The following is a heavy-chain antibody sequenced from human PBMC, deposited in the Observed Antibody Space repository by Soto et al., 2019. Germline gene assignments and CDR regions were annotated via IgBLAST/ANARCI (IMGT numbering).Heavy chain of an antibody. CDR3: ARVSLLAVTVYYFDY. Sequence: PSETLSLTCTVSGGSISSGDYYWSWIRQPPGKGLEWIGYIYYSGSTYYNPSLKSRVTISVDTSKNQFSLKLSSVTAADTAVYYCARVSLLAVTVYYFDYWGQGTLVTVSS. D-gene: IGHD2-21*02. CDR1: GGSISSGDYY. J-gene: IGHJ4*02. CDR2: IYYSGST. V-gene: IGHV4-30-4*01.